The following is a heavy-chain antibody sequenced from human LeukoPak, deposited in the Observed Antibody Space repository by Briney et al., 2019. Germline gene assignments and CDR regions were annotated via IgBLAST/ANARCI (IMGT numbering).Heavy chain of an antibody. CDR1: GFTFSSYA. V-gene: IGHV3-30*04. CDR3: AKDRLLNCRGDCYIFDY. D-gene: IGHD2-21*02. J-gene: IGHJ4*02. CDR2: IAYDGSNK. Sequence: DPGRSLRLSCAASGFTFSSYAMHWVRQAPGRGLEWVAIIAYDGSNKYYADSVKGRFTISRDNAKNTLYLQVNGLRTEDTAVYYCAKDRLLNCRGDCYIFDYWGQGTVVTVSS.